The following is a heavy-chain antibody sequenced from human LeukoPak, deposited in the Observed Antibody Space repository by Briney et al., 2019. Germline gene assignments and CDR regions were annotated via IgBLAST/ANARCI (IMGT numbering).Heavy chain of an antibody. CDR1: GGSFSGYY. CDR3: ARDLDYYGSSGYYPHAFDI. J-gene: IGHJ3*02. V-gene: IGHV4-34*01. D-gene: IGHD3-22*01. Sequence: KPSETLSLTCAVYGGSFSGYYWSWIRQPPGKGLEWIGEINHSGSTNYNPSLKSRVTMSVDTSKNQFSLKLSSVTAADTAVYYCARDLDYYGSSGYYPHAFDIWGQGTMVTVSS. CDR2: INHSGST.